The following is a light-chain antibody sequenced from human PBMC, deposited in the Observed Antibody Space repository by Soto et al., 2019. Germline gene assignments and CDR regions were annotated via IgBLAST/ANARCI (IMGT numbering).Light chain of an antibody. J-gene: IGKJ2*01. CDR1: QNIDSY. Sequence: DIQMTQSPSSLSAYIGDRVTITCRASQNIDSYLNWYQQKPGKAPKLLIYSTSSLQSGVPSRFSGSGSGTDFTLTISTLQPDDFATYFCQQSYSTPWTFGQGIKLEI. CDR2: STS. V-gene: IGKV1-39*01. CDR3: QQSYSTPWT.